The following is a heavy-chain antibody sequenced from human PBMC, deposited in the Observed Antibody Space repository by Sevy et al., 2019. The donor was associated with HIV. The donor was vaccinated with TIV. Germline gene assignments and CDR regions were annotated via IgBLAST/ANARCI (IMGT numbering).Heavy chain of an antibody. CDR2: IYYSGST. Sequence: SETLSLTCTVSGGSISSYYWSWIRQPPGKGLEWIGYIYYSGSTNYNPSLKSRVTISVDTSKNQFSLKLSSVTAADTAVYYCARASSWGTSYYYYGMDVWGQGTTVTVSS. CDR1: GGSISSYY. V-gene: IGHV4-59*01. D-gene: IGHD2-2*01. J-gene: IGHJ6*02. CDR3: ARASSWGTSYYYYGMDV.